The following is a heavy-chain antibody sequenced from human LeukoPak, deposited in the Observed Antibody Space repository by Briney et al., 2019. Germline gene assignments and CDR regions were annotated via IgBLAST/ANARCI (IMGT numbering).Heavy chain of an antibody. J-gene: IGHJ4*02. V-gene: IGHV3-21*01. CDR3: ANHLACGSTSCPPFDS. Sequence: GGSLRLSCAASGFTFSAYSMNWVRQAPGKGLEWVSFISSGSGHIYYADSLQGRFTISRDNAKNSLYLQMNSLRAEDTAVYYCANHLACGSTSCPPFDSWGQGTLVTVSS. CDR2: ISSGSGHI. CDR1: GFTFSAYS. D-gene: IGHD2-2*01.